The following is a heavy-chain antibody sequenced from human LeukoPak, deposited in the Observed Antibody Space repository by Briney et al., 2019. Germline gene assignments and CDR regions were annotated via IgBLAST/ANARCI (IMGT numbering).Heavy chain of an antibody. Sequence: PGGSLRLSCAASGFTFSSYAMSWVRQAPGKGLEWVSGIGGSGGSIYYADSVKGRFTISRDNSKNTLYLQKNSLRAEDTAVYYCAKVVGYFYGSGSYYCDNWGQGTLVTVSS. D-gene: IGHD3-10*01. V-gene: IGHV3-23*01. CDR2: IGGSGGSI. CDR3: AKVVGYFYGSGSYYCDN. CDR1: GFTFSSYA. J-gene: IGHJ4*02.